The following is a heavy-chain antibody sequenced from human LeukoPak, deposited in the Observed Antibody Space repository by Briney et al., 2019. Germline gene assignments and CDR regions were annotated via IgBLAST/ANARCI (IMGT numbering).Heavy chain of an antibody. CDR2: INWNGGRT. CDR3: ARVNDILTGYYPFDY. D-gene: IGHD3-9*01. CDR1: GFTFDDYG. Sequence: PGGSLRLSCAASGFTFDDYGMSWVRQVPGKGLEWVSNINWNGGRTGYADSVKGRFTISRDNAKNSLYLQMNSLRAEDTALYYCARVNDILTGYYPFDYWGQGTLVTVSS. V-gene: IGHV3-20*04. J-gene: IGHJ4*02.